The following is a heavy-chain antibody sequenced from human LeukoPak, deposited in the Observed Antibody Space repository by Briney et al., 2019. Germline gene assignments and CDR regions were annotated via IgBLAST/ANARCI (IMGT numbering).Heavy chain of an antibody. V-gene: IGHV4-59*12. D-gene: IGHD1-26*01. CDR1: GGSISSYY. J-gene: IGHJ4*02. CDR2: IDYSGST. CDR3: ARALNIVGATIPDY. Sequence: SETLSLTCTVSGGSISSYYWSWIRQPPGKGLEWIGYIDYSGSTNYNPSPKSRVTISVDTSKNQFSLKLSSVTAADTAVYYCARALNIVGATIPDYWGQGTLVTVSS.